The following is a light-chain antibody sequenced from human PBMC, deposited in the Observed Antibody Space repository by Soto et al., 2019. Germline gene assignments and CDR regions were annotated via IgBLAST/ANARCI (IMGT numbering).Light chain of an antibody. Sequence: EIVLTQSPATLSLSPGERATLSCRASQSVSSYLAWYQQKPGQAPSLLIYDASNRATGIPARFSGSGSGTDFTLTISSLEPEAFAVYYCQQRSNWPPYTFGQGTKLEIK. J-gene: IGKJ2*01. CDR3: QQRSNWPPYT. V-gene: IGKV3-11*01. CDR1: QSVSSY. CDR2: DAS.